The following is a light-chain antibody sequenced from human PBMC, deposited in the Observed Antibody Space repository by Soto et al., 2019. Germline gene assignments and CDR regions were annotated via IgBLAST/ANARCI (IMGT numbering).Light chain of an antibody. CDR3: CSSGGSPTYV. CDR2: EVN. CDR1: SSDVGSDYKS. V-gene: IGLV2-23*02. J-gene: IGLJ1*01. Sequence: QSALTQPRSVSGSPVQSVTVSCTGTSSDVGSDYKSVSRYQQHPGKAPKLMIFEVNKRPSGVSNRFSGSKSGNTASLTISGLKVEDEADYYCCSSGGSPTYVFGTGTKVTV.